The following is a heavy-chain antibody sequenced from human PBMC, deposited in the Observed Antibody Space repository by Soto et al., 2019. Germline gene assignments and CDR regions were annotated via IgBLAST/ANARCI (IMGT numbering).Heavy chain of an antibody. D-gene: IGHD1-7*01. Sequence: KASETLSLTCAVYGGSFSGYYWSWIRQPPGKGLEWIGEINHSGSTNYNPSLKSRVTISVDTSKNQFSLKLSSVTAADTAVYYCARGKGLNYPGYYYYYGMDVWGQGTTVTVSS. J-gene: IGHJ6*02. CDR1: GGSFSGYY. V-gene: IGHV4-34*01. CDR3: ARGKGLNYPGYYYYYGMDV. CDR2: INHSGST.